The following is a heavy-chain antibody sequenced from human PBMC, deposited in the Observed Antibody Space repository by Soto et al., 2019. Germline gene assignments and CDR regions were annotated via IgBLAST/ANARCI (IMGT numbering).Heavy chain of an antibody. D-gene: IGHD1-7*01. CDR1: GFNFVNYG. CDR3: AKDRVGGTFYTPLAF. Sequence: PVGSLRRSGQASGFNFVNYGMHWVGQAPGKGLEWVAGITYDGSFQYYADSGKGRFTISRDNSKNTLSLHLNTLKPEDTAVYHCAKDRVGGTFYTPLAFWGQGTLVTVSS. V-gene: IGHV3-30*18. CDR2: ITYDGSFQ. J-gene: IGHJ4*02.